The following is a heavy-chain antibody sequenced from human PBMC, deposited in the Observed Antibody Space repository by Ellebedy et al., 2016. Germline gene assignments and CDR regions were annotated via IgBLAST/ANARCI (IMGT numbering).Heavy chain of an antibody. CDR1: GGTFSSYA. V-gene: IGHV1-69*10. J-gene: IGHJ3*02. CDR3: ARDDRYYDSSGYYYYRPAFDI. D-gene: IGHD3-22*01. CDR2: IIPILGIA. Sequence: ASVKVSCKASGGTFSSYAISWVRQAPGQGLEWMGGIIPILGIANYAQKFQGRVTITADKSTSTAYMELSSLRSEDTAVYYCARDDRYYDSSGYYYYRPAFDIWGQGTMVTVSS.